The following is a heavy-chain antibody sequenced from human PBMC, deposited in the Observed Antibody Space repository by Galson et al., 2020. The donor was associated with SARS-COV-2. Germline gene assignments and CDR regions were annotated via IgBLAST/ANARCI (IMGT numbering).Heavy chain of an antibody. D-gene: IGHD3-10*01. Sequence: LSLTCAASGFTFRSYGMHWVRQATGKGLERVAVIWYDGSNKYYADSVKGRFTISRDNSKNTLYLQMNSLRAEDTAVYYCASTRNYYGSGSHTLDYWGQGTLVTVSA. CDR1: GFTFRSYG. CDR2: IWYDGSNK. J-gene: IGHJ4*02. CDR3: ASTRNYYGSGSHTLDY. V-gene: IGHV3-33*01.